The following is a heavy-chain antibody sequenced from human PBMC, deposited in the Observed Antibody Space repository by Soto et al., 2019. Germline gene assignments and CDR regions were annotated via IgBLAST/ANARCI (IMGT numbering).Heavy chain of an antibody. CDR1: GFTFSGNA. CDR3: AKLIGPTGGY. V-gene: IGHV3-23*01. J-gene: IGHJ4*02. D-gene: IGHD4-17*01. Sequence: GGSLRLSCAASGFTFSGNAMSWVRQAQGKGLEWVSSIRASGDNTYYADSVKGRFTISRDNSKDTLYLQMNTLRADDTAVYYCAKLIGPTGGYWGQGTLVTVSS. CDR2: IRASGDNT.